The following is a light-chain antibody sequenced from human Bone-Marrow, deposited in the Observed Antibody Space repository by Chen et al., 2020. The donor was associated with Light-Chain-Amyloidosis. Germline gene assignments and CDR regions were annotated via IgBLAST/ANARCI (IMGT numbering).Light chain of an antibody. CDR1: NIGSTS. CDR2: DDS. J-gene: IGLJ3*02. Sequence: SYVLTQPSSVSVAHGQTATIACGGNNIGSTSVHWYQQTPGQAPLLIVYDDSDRPSGIPERLSGSNSGNTSTLTISRVEAWDEADYYCQVWDRSSDRPVFGGGTKLTVL. CDR3: QVWDRSSDRPV. V-gene: IGLV3-21*02.